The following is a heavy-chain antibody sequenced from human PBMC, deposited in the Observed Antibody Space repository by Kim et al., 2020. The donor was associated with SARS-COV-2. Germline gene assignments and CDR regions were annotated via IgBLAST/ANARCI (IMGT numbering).Heavy chain of an antibody. V-gene: IGHV3-33*01. D-gene: IGHD6-13*01. CDR1: GFPFGGYG. CDR3: VRGSGIAAVGTQYGMDV. J-gene: IGHJ6*02. CDR2: IWYDGSNE. Sequence: GGSLRLSCAASGFPFGGYGMHWVRQAPGKGLEWVAAIWYDGSNEFYGDSMKGRFTISRDNTKNTLYLLMNSLRVEDTAVYYCVRGSGIAAVGTQYGMDVWGQGTTVTVSS.